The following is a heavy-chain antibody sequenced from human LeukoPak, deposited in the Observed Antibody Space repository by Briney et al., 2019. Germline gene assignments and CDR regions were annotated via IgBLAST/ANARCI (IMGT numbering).Heavy chain of an antibody. V-gene: IGHV3-49*04. J-gene: IGHJ4*02. CDR1: GFTFGDYA. D-gene: IGHD1-1*01. CDR2: IRSKAYGGTT. Sequence: GRSLRLSCTASGFTFGDYAMSWVRQAPGKGLEWVGFIRSKAYGGTTEYAAPVKGRFTISRDDSKSIAYLQMNSLKTEDTAVYYCTRGWNWNFDYWGQGTLVTVSS. CDR3: TRGWNWNFDY.